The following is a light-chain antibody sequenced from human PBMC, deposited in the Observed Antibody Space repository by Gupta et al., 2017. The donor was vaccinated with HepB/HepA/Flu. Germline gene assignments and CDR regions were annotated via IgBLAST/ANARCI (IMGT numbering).Light chain of an antibody. CDR2: GAS. CDR1: QSVSAN. Sequence: EIVMTQSPDTLSVSQGERASLSCRASQSVSANLAWYQQKPGKAPRLLIYGASTRATGVPARFSGSGSETEFTLTISSLQSEEFAVYYCQQYNNWPLYTFGQGTKLEIK. J-gene: IGKJ2*01. CDR3: QQYNNWPLYT. V-gene: IGKV3-15*01.